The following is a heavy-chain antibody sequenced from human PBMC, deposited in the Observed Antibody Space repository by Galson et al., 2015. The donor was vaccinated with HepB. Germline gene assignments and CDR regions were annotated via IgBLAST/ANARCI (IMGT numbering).Heavy chain of an antibody. Sequence: SLRLSCAASGFTFSSYAMHWVRQAPGKGLEWVAVISYDGSNKYYADSVKGRFTISRDNSKNTLYLQMNSLRAEDTAVYYCARDSIFRYYGMDVWGQGTTVTVSS. CDR1: GFTFSSYA. D-gene: IGHD2/OR15-2a*01. CDR3: ARDSIFRYYGMDV. J-gene: IGHJ6*02. V-gene: IGHV3-30-3*01. CDR2: ISYDGSNK.